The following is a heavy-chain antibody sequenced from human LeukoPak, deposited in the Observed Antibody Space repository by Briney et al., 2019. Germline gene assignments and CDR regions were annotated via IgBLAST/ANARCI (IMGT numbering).Heavy chain of an antibody. Sequence: GGSLRLSCAGSGFTFDDYAMHWVRQTPGKGLERVSGISWNSGNIAYADFVGGRFTISRDNAKNSLSLQMNSLSDEDTAVYYCAKDAYGGATFFYYMDVWGKGTTVTVSS. D-gene: IGHD2/OR15-2a*01. CDR3: AKDAYGGATFFYYMDV. V-gene: IGHV3-9*01. J-gene: IGHJ6*03. CDR2: ISWNSGNI. CDR1: GFTFDDYA.